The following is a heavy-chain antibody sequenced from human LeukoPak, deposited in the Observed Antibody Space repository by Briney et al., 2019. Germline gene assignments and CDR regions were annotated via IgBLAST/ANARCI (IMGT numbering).Heavy chain of an antibody. J-gene: IGHJ4*02. CDR3: AREGLERHLALDS. V-gene: IGHV3-23*01. D-gene: IGHD1-1*01. Sequence: GGSLRLSCAASGFTFSSYAMSWVRQAPGTGLEWLSSIATSGTYYTSSVKGRFTISRDDSKNMLFLQMNSLTAEDTAVYFCAREGLERHLALDSWGQGTLVTVSS. CDR1: GFTFSSYA. CDR2: IATSGT.